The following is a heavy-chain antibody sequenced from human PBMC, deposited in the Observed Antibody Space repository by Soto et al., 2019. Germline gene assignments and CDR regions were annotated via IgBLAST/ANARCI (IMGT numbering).Heavy chain of an antibody. D-gene: IGHD3-10*01. J-gene: IGHJ4*02. CDR3: ARHVHYYGSGSYPDY. CDR2: IYYSGST. V-gene: IGHV4-39*01. CDR1: GCSISSGSYY. Sequence: PSETLSLTCTVSGCSISSGSYYWGWIRQPPGKGLEWIGSIYYSGSTYYNPSLKSRVTISVDTSKNQFSLKLSSVTAADTAVYYCARHVHYYGSGSYPDYWGQGTLVTVSS.